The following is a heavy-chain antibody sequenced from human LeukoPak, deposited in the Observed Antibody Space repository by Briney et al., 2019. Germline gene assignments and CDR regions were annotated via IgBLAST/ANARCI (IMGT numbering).Heavy chain of an antibody. CDR1: GYTFTSYG. D-gene: IGHD3-9*01. Sequence: ASVKVSCKASGYTFTSYGISWVRQAPGQGLEWMGIINPSGGSTSYAQKFQGRVTMTRDTSTSTVYMELSSLRSEDTAVYYCARGTPHYDILTGYYLGVVPYFDYWGQGTLVTVSS. V-gene: IGHV1-46*01. J-gene: IGHJ4*02. CDR3: ARGTPHYDILTGYYLGVVPYFDY. CDR2: INPSGGST.